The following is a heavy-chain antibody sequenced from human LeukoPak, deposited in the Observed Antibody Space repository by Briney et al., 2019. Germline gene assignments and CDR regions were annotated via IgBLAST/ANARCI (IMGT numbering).Heavy chain of an antibody. CDR1: GLTFSSYE. V-gene: IGHV3-48*03. Sequence: GGSLRLSCAASGLTFSSYEMNWVRQAPGKGLEWVSYISSSDNTIYYADSVKGRFTISRDNAKNSLYLQMNSLRAEDTAVYYCARDINWVGGYWGQGTLVTVSS. D-gene: IGHD7-27*01. J-gene: IGHJ4*02. CDR3: ARDINWVGGY. CDR2: ISSSDNTI.